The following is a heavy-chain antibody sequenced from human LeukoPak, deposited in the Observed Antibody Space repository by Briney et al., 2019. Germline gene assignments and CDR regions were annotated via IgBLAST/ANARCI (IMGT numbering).Heavy chain of an antibody. CDR1: GGTFRNYA. CDR3: AIFQGTYGDNENDY. Sequence: GASVTVSFKASGGTFRNYAITWVRQAPGKGLEWIGGIIPMINTPKYAQKFQGRVSITADESTSTGYMEVSSLRSEDTAVYYCAIFQGTYGDNENDYWGQGTLVTVSS. D-gene: IGHD4-17*01. CDR2: IIPMINTP. V-gene: IGHV1-69*13. J-gene: IGHJ4*02.